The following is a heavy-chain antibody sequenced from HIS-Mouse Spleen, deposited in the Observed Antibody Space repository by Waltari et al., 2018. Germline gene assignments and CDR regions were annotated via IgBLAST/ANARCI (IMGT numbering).Heavy chain of an antibody. V-gene: IGHV1-2*02. J-gene: IGHJ4*02. Sequence: QVQLVQSGAEVKKPGASVKVACKASGYTFTGYYMHWVRQAPGQGLEWMGWINPTSGGTNYAQKFQGRVTMTRDTSISTAYMGLSRLRSDDTAVYYCARDQLGGFDYWGQGTLVTVSS. CDR1: GYTFTGYY. CDR3: ARDQLGGFDY. CDR2: INPTSGGT. D-gene: IGHD7-27*01.